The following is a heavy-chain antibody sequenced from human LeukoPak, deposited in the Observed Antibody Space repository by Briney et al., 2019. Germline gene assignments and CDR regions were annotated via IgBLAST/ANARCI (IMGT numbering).Heavy chain of an antibody. CDR1: GFTFSSYG. V-gene: IGHV3-30*18. Sequence: GGSLRLSCAASGFTFSSYGMHWVRQAPGKGLEWVSVISYDGSNKYYADSVKGRFTISRDNSKNTLYLQMNSLRAEDTAVYYCAKEHGDYGPAGDYWGQGTLVTVSS. CDR3: AKEHGDYGPAGDY. J-gene: IGHJ4*02. D-gene: IGHD4-17*01. CDR2: ISYDGSNK.